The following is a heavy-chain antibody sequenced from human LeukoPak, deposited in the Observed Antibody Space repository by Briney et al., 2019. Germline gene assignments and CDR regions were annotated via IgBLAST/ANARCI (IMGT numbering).Heavy chain of an antibody. D-gene: IGHD2-2*01. CDR1: GYSCTSYW. CDR3: ASSIVVVPAATIDY. Sequence: GESLKISCRGSGYSCTSYWISWVRQMPGKGLEWMGRIDPSDSYTSYSPSFQGHVTISADKSISTAYLQWSSLKASDTAMYYCASSIVVVPAATIDYWGQGTLVTVSS. V-gene: IGHV5-10-1*01. J-gene: IGHJ4*02. CDR2: IDPSDSYT.